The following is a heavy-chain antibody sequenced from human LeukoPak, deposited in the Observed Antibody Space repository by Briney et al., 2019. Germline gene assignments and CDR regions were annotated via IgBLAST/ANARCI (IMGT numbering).Heavy chain of an antibody. D-gene: IGHD3-10*01. Sequence: GGSLRLSCAASGFTFDDYAMNWVRQAPGKGLEWVSYISGNSRTIYYADSVKGRFTISRDNAKNSLYLQMSSLRPEDTAFYYCARSGSYLDYFDTWGQGTLVSVSS. V-gene: IGHV3-48*04. CDR1: GFTFDDYA. J-gene: IGHJ5*02. CDR3: ARSGSYLDYFDT. CDR2: ISGNSRTI.